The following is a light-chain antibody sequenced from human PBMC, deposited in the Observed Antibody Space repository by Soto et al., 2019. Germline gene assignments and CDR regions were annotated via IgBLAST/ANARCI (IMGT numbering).Light chain of an antibody. CDR2: DVS. J-gene: IGLJ1*01. CDR1: SSDVGGYNY. Sequence: QSALTQPASLSGSPGQSITISCTGTSSDVGGYNYVSWYQQHPGKAPKLMIYDVSNRPSGVSNRFSGSKSGNTASLTISGLQAEDEADYYCSSYSASSNTHYVFGTGTKVTVL. CDR3: SSYSASSNTHYV. V-gene: IGLV2-14*03.